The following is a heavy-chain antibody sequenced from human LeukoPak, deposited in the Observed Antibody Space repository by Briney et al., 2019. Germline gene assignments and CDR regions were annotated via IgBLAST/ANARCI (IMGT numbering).Heavy chain of an antibody. D-gene: IGHD3-3*01. CDR3: ARAPLYYYDFWSGPDY. Sequence: PSKTLSLTCAVYGGSFSGYYWSWIRQPPGKGLEWIGEINHSGSTNYNPSLKSRVTISVDTSKNQFSLKLSSVTAADTAVYYCARAPLYYYDFWSGPDYWGQGTLVTVSS. J-gene: IGHJ4*02. CDR2: INHSGST. V-gene: IGHV4-34*01. CDR1: GGSFSGYY.